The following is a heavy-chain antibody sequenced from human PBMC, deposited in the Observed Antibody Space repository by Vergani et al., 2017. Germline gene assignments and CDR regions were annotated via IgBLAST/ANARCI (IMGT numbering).Heavy chain of an antibody. J-gene: IGHJ6*02. CDR1: GFTFSSYG. CDR2: IRYDGSNK. V-gene: IGHV3-30*02. Sequence: QVQLVESGGGVVQPGGSLRLSCAASGFTFSSYGMHWVRQAPGKGLEWVAFIRYDGSNKCYADSVKGRFTISRDNSKNTLYLQMISLRAEDTAVYYCAGLLTQVNYYYYGMDVWGQGTTVTVSS. CDR3: AGLLTQVNYYYYGMDV. D-gene: IGHD4-23*01.